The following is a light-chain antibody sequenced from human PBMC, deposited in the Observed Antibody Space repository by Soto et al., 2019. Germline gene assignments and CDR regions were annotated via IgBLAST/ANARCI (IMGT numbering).Light chain of an antibody. J-gene: IGLJ2*01. CDR1: SGHSSYA. CDR3: QTWGTGIPVV. V-gene: IGLV4-69*01. CDR2: LNSDGSH. Sequence: QLVLTQSPSASASLGASVKLTCTLSSGHSSYAIAWHQQQPEKGPRYLMKLNSDGSHSKGDGIPDRFSGSSSGAERYLTISSRQSEDEADYYCQTWGTGIPVVFGGGTKVTVL.